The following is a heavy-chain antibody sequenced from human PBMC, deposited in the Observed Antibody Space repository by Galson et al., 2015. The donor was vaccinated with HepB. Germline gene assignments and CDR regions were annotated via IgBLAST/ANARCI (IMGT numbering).Heavy chain of an antibody. CDR1: GFTFSSYA. CDR3: ARERRYCSGGSCYPYCYGMDV. CDR2: ISGSGGST. V-gene: IGHV3-23*01. J-gene: IGHJ6*02. Sequence: SLRLSCAASGFTFSSYAMSWVRQAPGKGLEWVSAISGSGGSTYYADSVKGRFTISRDNSKNTLYLQMNSLRAEDTAVYYCARERRYCSGGSCYPYCYGMDVWGQGTTVTVSS. D-gene: IGHD2-15*01.